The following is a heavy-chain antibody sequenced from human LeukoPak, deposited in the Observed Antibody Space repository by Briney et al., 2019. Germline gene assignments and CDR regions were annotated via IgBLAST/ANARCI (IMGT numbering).Heavy chain of an antibody. J-gene: IGHJ5*02. CDR1: GYTFTSYG. D-gene: IGHD3-22*01. CDR2: ISAYNGNT. Sequence: ASVKVSCKASGYTFTSYGISWVRQAPGQGLEWMGWISAYNGNTNYAQKLLGRVTMTTDTSTSTAYMELRSLRSDDTAVYYCARDYYDSSGRPLWFDPWGQGTLVTVSS. V-gene: IGHV1-18*01. CDR3: ARDYYDSSGRPLWFDP.